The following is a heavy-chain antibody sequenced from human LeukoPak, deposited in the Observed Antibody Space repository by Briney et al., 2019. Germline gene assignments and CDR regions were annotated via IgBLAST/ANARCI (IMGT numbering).Heavy chain of an antibody. V-gene: IGHV3-30-3*01. CDR2: ISYDGSNK. CDR1: GFTFSSYA. CDR3: ARGRSGWLLPFDS. Sequence: GGSLRLSCAASGFTFSSYAMHWVRQAPGKGLEWVAVISYDGSNKYYADSVKGRFTISRDNSKNTLYLQMNSLRAEDTAVYYCARGRSGWLLPFDSWGQGTLVTVSS. D-gene: IGHD6-19*01. J-gene: IGHJ4*02.